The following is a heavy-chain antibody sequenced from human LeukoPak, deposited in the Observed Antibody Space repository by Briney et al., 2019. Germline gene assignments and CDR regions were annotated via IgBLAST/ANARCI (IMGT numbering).Heavy chain of an antibody. CDR3: ATTGNFYHLDV. J-gene: IGHJ6*03. Sequence: GGSLRLSCAASGFAFFSTSIHWVRRAPGKGLEWLSYSSTVTGNIYYADSVKGRFTISRDNAKSSLNLQMSSLRAEDTAVYFCATTGNFYHLDVWGKGTTVTVSS. CDR1: GFAFFSTS. V-gene: IGHV3-48*04. CDR2: SSTVTGNI. D-gene: IGHD1-1*01.